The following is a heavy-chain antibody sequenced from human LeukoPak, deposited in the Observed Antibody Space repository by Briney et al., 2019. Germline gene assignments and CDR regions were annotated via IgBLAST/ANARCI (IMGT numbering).Heavy chain of an antibody. V-gene: IGHV3-53*01. CDR2: IYSGGST. Sequence: PGGSLRLSCAASGFTVSSNYMSWVRQAPGKGLEWVSVIYSGGSTYYADSVKGRFTISRDNSKNTLYLQMNSLRAEDTAVYYCAKDRSYYDVSLQIWGQGTMVTVSS. CDR3: AKDRSYYDVSLQI. CDR1: GFTVSSNY. J-gene: IGHJ3*02. D-gene: IGHD1-26*01.